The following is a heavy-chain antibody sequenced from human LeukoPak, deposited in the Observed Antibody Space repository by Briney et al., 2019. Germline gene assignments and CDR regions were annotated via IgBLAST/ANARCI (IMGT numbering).Heavy chain of an antibody. J-gene: IGHJ4*02. CDR2: ISSSSYI. CDR1: GFTFSSYS. V-gene: IGHV3-21*01. D-gene: IGHD6-13*01. CDR3: ARRNEYSSSWYYFDY. Sequence: GGSLRLSCAASGFTFSSYSMNWVRQAPGKGLEWVSSISSSSYIYYADSVKGRFTISRDNAKNSLYPQMNSLRAEDTAVYYCARRNEYSSSWYYFDYWGQGTLVTVSS.